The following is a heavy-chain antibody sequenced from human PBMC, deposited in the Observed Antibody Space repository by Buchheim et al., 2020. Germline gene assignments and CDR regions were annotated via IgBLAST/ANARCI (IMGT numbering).Heavy chain of an antibody. CDR1: GYTFTGYY. V-gene: IGHV1-2*04. Sequence: QVQLVQSGAEVKKPGASVKVSCKASGYTFTGYYMHWVRQAPGQGLEWMGWINPNSGGTNYAQKFQCWVTMTRDTSISTAYMELSRLRSDDTAVYYCAREEIAVAGTSYYGMDVWGQGTT. J-gene: IGHJ6*02. CDR3: AREEIAVAGTSYYGMDV. D-gene: IGHD6-19*01. CDR2: INPNSGGT.